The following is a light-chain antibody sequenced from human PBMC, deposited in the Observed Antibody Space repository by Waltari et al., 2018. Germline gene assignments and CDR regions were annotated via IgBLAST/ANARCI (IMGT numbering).Light chain of an antibody. J-gene: IGLJ2*01. CDR2: DAN. V-gene: IGLV2-11*01. CDR1: STHVGPYKY. Sequence: QSALTQPRSVSGSPGQSVTVSCPGTSTHVGPYKYISWYQHPPGRAPKLLIFDANKRPSGVPDRFSGSKSDNTASLTISGLRPEDEAYYYCCSSVVSYTVVFGGGTKVTVL. CDR3: CSSVVSYTVV.